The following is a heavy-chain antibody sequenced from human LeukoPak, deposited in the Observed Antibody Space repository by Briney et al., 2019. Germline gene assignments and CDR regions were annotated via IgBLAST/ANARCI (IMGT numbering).Heavy chain of an antibody. V-gene: IGHV3-11*01. Sequence: GGSLRLSCAASGFTFSDYYMSWIRQAPGKGLEWVSYISSSGSTIYYADSVKGRFTISRDNSKNTLYLQMNSLRAEDTAVYYCAKETFGGASWDYWGQGTLVTVSS. CDR3: AKETFGGASWDY. CDR1: GFTFSDYY. CDR2: ISSSGSTI. D-gene: IGHD3-16*01. J-gene: IGHJ4*02.